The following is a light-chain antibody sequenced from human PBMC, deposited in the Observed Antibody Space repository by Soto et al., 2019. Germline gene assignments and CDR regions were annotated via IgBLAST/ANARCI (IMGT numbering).Light chain of an antibody. CDR2: GAS. J-gene: IGKJ1*01. CDR1: QSGNSRY. Sequence: EIVLTQSPGTLSLSPGERATLSCRASQSGNSRYLAWYQHKPGQAPRLLIYGASSRATGIPDRFSGSASGADFTYILARLEHEDSAVYYCVQFDDSPSPWTFGQGTKVDI. V-gene: IGKV3-20*01. CDR3: VQFDDSPSPWT.